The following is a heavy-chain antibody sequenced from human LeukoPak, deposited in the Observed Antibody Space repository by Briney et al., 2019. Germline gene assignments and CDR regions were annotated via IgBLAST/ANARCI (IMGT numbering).Heavy chain of an antibody. CDR2: ISSSGSTI. CDR1: GFIFSSYE. D-gene: IGHD1-26*01. V-gene: IGHV3-48*03. Sequence: PGGSLRLSCAASGFIFSSYEMNWVRQAPGKGLEWVSYISSSGSTIYYADSVKGRFTISRDNAKNLLFLQMNSLRAEDTAVYYCARDWEPNWFDPWGQGTLVTVSS. J-gene: IGHJ5*02. CDR3: ARDWEPNWFDP.